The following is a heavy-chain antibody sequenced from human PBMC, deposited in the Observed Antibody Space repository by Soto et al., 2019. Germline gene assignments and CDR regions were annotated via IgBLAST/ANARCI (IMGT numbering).Heavy chain of an antibody. CDR1: GFTFSSYA. J-gene: IGHJ1*01. CDR3: ARSPRDYYDSSGYLFQH. D-gene: IGHD3-22*01. CDR2: ISYDGSNK. V-gene: IGHV3-30-3*01. Sequence: QVQLVESGGGVVQPGRSLRLFCAASGFTFSSYAMHWVRQAPGKGLEWVAVISYDGSNKYYADSVKGRFTISRDNSKNTLYLQMNSLRAEDTAVYYCARSPRDYYDSSGYLFQHWGQGTLVTVSS.